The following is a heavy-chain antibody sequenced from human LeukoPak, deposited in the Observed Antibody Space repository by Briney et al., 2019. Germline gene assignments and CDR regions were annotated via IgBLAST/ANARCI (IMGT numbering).Heavy chain of an antibody. CDR2: MNPNSGNT. J-gene: IGHJ4*02. CDR3: ARVIRRAYGSGTPPGY. V-gene: IGHV1-8*01. Sequence: ASVKVSCKASGYTFTSYDINWVRQATGQGLEWMGWMNPNSGNTGYAQRFQGRVTMTRNTSISTAYMELSSLRSEDTAVYYCARVIRRAYGSGTPPGYWGQGTLVTVSS. D-gene: IGHD3-10*01. CDR1: GYTFTSYD.